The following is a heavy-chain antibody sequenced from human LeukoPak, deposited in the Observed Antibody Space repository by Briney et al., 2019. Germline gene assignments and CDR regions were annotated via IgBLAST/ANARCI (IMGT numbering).Heavy chain of an antibody. CDR3: ARDRGQWLAQAYGMDV. CDR1: GLTFSSYA. Sequence: GGSLRLSCAASGLTFSSYAMHWVRQAPGKGLEWVAVISYDGSNKYYADSVKGRFTISRDNSKNTLYLQMNSLRAEDTAVYYCARDRGQWLAQAYGMDVWGQGTTVTVSS. CDR2: ISYDGSNK. J-gene: IGHJ6*02. V-gene: IGHV3-30-3*01. D-gene: IGHD6-19*01.